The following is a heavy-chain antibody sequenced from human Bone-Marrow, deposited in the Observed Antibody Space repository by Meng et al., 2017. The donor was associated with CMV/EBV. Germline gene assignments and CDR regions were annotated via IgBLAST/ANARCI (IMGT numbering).Heavy chain of an antibody. CDR2: IRQDGGEK. CDR3: ARDRGYARSLYYFDY. D-gene: IGHD3-22*01. Sequence: GESLKISCAASGFSFKSYWMSWVRQAPGKGMEWVANIRQDGGEKFYVDSVKGRFTISRDNVKNSLYLQMNSLRAEDTAVYHCARDRGYARSLYYFDYWDQGTLVIVSS. J-gene: IGHJ4*02. V-gene: IGHV3-7*01. CDR1: GFSFKSYW.